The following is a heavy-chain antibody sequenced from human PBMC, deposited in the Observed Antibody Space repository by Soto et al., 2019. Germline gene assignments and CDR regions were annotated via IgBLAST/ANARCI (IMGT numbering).Heavy chain of an antibody. D-gene: IGHD3-3*01. CDR2: ISYDGSNK. CDR3: EGFLEWLAHAF. V-gene: IGHV3-30*03. J-gene: IGHJ4*02. Sequence: PVGSLRLSCASSVFTFSSYGMHWVRQAPGKGLEWVAVISYDGSNKYYADSVKGRFTISRDNSKNTLYLQMNSLRAEDTAVYYCEGFLEWLAHAFWDQGTLVTGSS. CDR1: VFTFSSYG.